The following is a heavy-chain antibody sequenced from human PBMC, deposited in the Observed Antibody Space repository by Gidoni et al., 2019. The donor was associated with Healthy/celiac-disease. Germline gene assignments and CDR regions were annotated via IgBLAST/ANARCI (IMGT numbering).Heavy chain of an antibody. Sequence: QVQLVESGGGVVQPGRSMRLSCAASGFTFSSYGMHGVRQAPGKGLEWVAVISYDGSNKYYADSVKGRFTISRDNSKNTLYLQMNSLRAEDTAVYYCAKMGPYYYYMDVWGKGTTVTVSS. CDR2: ISYDGSNK. J-gene: IGHJ6*03. D-gene: IGHD3-16*01. CDR1: GFTFSSYG. CDR3: AKMGPYYYYMDV. V-gene: IGHV3-30*18.